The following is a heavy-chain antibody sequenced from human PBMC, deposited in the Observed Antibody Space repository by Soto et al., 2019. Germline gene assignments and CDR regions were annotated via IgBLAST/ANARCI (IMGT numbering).Heavy chain of an antibody. CDR3: ARDQQVVAASYYYYGMDV. Sequence: AASVKVSCKASGYTFTSYGISWVRQAPGQGLEWMGWISAYNGNTNYAQKLQGRVTMTTDTSTSTAYMELRSLRSDDTAVYYCARDQQVVAASYYYYGMDVWGQGTTVTVSS. CDR1: GYTFTSYG. CDR2: ISAYNGNT. J-gene: IGHJ6*02. D-gene: IGHD2-15*01. V-gene: IGHV1-18*04.